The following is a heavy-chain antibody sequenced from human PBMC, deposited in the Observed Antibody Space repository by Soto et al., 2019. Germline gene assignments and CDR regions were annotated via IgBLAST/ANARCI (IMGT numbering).Heavy chain of an antibody. CDR2: IKSKADGGTT. CDR3: TNFRYYYDNSDYYLWDF. Sequence: LRLSCAASGFTFSSAWMNWVRQAPGKGLEWVGRIKSKADGGTTDYVAPVKGRFTISRDDSKNTLYLQMSSLKPEDTAVYFCTNFRYYYDNSDYYLWDFWGQGTLVTVSS. J-gene: IGHJ4*02. V-gene: IGHV3-15*07. CDR1: GFTFSSAW. D-gene: IGHD3-22*01.